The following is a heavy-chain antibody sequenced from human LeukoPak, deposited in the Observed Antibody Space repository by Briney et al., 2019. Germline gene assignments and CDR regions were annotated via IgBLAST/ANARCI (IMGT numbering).Heavy chain of an antibody. Sequence: ASVKVSCKTSGYSFTDYYMHWVRQAPGQGLEWMGWINPESGGTSSAQKFQGRVTMTRDTSITTVYMEVSWLTSDDTAIYYCARADRLDGGPYLIGPWGQGTLVTVSS. CDR3: ARADRLDGGPYLIGP. CDR1: GYSFTDYY. J-gene: IGHJ5*02. CDR2: INPESGGT. V-gene: IGHV1-2*02. D-gene: IGHD2-21*01.